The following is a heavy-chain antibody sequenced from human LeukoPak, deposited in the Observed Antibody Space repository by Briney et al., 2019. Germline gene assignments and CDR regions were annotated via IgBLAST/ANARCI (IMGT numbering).Heavy chain of an antibody. CDR3: ARAHTPTVTTYDY. V-gene: IGHV1-46*01. J-gene: IGHJ4*02. Sequence: GASVKVSCKASGYSFTSNYIHWVRQAPGQGLEWMGMIYPRDGSTSYAQKFQGRVTITRDTSASTAYMELSSLRSEDTAVYYCARAHTPTVTTYDYWGQGTLVTVSS. CDR2: IYPRDGST. CDR1: GYSFTSNY. D-gene: IGHD4-17*01.